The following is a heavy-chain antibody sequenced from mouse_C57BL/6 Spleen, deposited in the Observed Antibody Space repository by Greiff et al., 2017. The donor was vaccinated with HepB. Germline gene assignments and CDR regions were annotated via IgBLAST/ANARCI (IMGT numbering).Heavy chain of an antibody. Sequence: QVQLQQPGAELVKPGASVKLSCKASGYTFTSYWMHWVKQRPGQGLEWIGMIHPNSGSTNYNEKFKSKATLTVDKSSSTAYMQLSSLTSEDSAVYYCARERGYDYSWFAYWGQGTLVTVSA. CDR3: ARERGYDYSWFAY. J-gene: IGHJ3*01. D-gene: IGHD2-4*01. CDR1: GYTFTSYW. V-gene: IGHV1-64*01. CDR2: IHPNSGST.